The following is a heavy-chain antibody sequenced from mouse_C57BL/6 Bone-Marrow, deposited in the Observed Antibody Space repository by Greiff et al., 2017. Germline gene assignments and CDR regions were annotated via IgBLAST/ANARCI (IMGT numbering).Heavy chain of an antibody. Sequence: VQLQQPGPELVKPGASVKISCKASGYTFTGYCMHWVKQRPGQSLEWIGDINPNNGGTNYNQKFKGKATLTVDKSSSTAYMQLRSLTSEDTAVYYCARIGGEDAMDYWGQGTSVTVSS. V-gene: IGHV1-18*01. J-gene: IGHJ4*01. CDR1: GYTFTGYC. CDR3: ARIGGEDAMDY. CDR2: INPNNGGT.